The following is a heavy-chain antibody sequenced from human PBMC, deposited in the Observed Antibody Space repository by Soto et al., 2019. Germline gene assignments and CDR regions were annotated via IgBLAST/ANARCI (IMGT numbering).Heavy chain of an antibody. CDR3: VTVLPHANSWFDY. V-gene: IGHV3-49*04. D-gene: IGHD2-2*01. Sequence: PVGSLRLSCTVSGFPFDDFAINWVRQAPGKGLEWVGLIRNQSYQETTEYAAAVKGRFTISRDTSNGIAYLQMNSLKSEDTGVYYCVTVLPHANSWFDYWGQGTPVTVSS. CDR1: GFPFDDFA. J-gene: IGHJ4*02. CDR2: IRNQSYQETT.